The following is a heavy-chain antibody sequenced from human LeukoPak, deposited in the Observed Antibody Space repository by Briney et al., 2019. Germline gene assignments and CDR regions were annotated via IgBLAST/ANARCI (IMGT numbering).Heavy chain of an antibody. D-gene: IGHD6-19*01. V-gene: IGHV1-46*04. CDR2: INPSGGST. CDR1: GYTFPRYY. Sequence: ASVKVSCKAFGYTFPRYYMHWVRRAPGQGLEWMGIINPSGGSTNYAHKLQGRVSMTSDTSTSTVYMELSSLRSEDTAVYYCARHPEVAGNCFDPWGQGTLVTVSS. CDR3: ARHPEVAGNCFDP. J-gene: IGHJ5*02.